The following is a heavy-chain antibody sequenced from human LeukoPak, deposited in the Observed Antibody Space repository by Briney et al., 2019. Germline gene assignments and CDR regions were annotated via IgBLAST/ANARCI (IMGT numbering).Heavy chain of an antibody. J-gene: IGHJ3*02. D-gene: IGHD6-19*01. CDR1: GFTFSSYS. CDR2: ISNSISTI. CDR3: ARANYGSGWYGAFDI. Sequence: GGSLRLSCAASGFTFSSYSMNWVRQAPGKRLEWVSYISNSISTIYYADSVKGRFTISRDNAKSSLYLQMNSLRAEDTAVYYCARANYGSGWYGAFDIWGQGTMVTVSS. V-gene: IGHV3-48*01.